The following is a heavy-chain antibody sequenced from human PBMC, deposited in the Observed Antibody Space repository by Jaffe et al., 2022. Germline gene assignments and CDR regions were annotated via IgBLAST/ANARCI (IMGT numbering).Heavy chain of an antibody. Sequence: QVQLVQSGSEVKKPGASVKVPCKVSGDTFTNYGINWVRQAPGQGLEWMGWISAFNGNTNYAQKFQGRVTMTTDTSTSTAYMELRSLGSDDTAVYYCALRLAGILPYYMDVWGKGTTVTVSS. V-gene: IGHV1-18*01. CDR1: GDTFTNYG. D-gene: IGHD6-13*01. J-gene: IGHJ6*03. CDR3: ALRLAGILPYYMDV. CDR2: ISAFNGNT.